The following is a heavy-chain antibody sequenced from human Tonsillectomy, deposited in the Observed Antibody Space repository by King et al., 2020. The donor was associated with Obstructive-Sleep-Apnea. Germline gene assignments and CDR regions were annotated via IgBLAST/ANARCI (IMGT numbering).Heavy chain of an antibody. D-gene: IGHD5-12*01. CDR3: ARDWGVSGVDY. V-gene: IGHV3-21*01. J-gene: IGHJ4*02. Sequence: VQLVESGGGLVKPGGSLKLSCAASGFTFSSYSMNWVRQAPGKGLEWVSCISSSSSYINYADSVKGRFTISRDNAKNSLYLQMTSLRAEDTAVYYCARDWGVSGVDYWGQGTLVTVSS. CDR1: GFTFSSYS. CDR2: ISSSSSYI.